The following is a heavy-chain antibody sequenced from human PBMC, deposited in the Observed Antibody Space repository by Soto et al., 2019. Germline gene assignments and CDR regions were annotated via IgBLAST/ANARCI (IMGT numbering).Heavy chain of an antibody. V-gene: IGHV1-46*01. Sequence: ASVKVSCKESGYTYTSYYMHWVRQAPGQGLEWMGIINPSGGSTSYAQKFQGRVTMTRDTSTSTVYMELSSLRSEDTAVYYCARVLVAGSDVDYWGQGTLVTVSS. J-gene: IGHJ4*02. CDR2: INPSGGST. CDR3: ARVLVAGSDVDY. D-gene: IGHD2-15*01. CDR1: GYTYTSYY.